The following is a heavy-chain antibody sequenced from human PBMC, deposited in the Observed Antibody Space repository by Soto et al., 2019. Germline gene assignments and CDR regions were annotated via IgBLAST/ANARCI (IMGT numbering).Heavy chain of an antibody. V-gene: IGHV3-30*18. CDR2: ISYDGSNK. CDR1: GFTFSSYG. J-gene: IGHJ4*02. Sequence: GGSLRLSCAASGFTFSSYGMHWVRQAPGKGLEWVAVISYDGSNKYYADSVKGRFTISRDNSKNTLYLQMNSLRAEDTAVYYCAKAGSSTNYYDSSGTATNFDYWGQGTLVTVSS. D-gene: IGHD3-22*01. CDR3: AKAGSSTNYYDSSGTATNFDY.